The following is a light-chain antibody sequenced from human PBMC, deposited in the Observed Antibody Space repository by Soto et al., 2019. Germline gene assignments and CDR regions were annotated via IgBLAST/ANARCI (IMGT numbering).Light chain of an antibody. CDR2: AAS. V-gene: IGKV1-39*01. J-gene: IGKJ4*01. CDR3: QQSYSTLALT. CDR1: QSISSY. Sequence: DIQMNQSPSSLSSSVGDRVTITCRASQSISSYLNWYQQKPGKAPKLLIYAASSLQSGVPSRFSGSGSGTDFTLTISSLQPEDFATYYCQQSYSTLALTFGGGTKVDLK.